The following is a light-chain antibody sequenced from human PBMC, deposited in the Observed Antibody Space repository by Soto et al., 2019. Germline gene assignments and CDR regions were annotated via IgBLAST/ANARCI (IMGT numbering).Light chain of an antibody. Sequence: IVMTQSPSTLSVSPGERGTLSCRASQSVSNNLAWYQQKPGQAPRLLIYGASTRATGIPARFSGTGSGTEFTLTISSLQSEDCAVYYCQQYNKWPWTFGQGTKV. J-gene: IGKJ1*01. V-gene: IGKV3-15*01. CDR2: GAS. CDR3: QQYNKWPWT. CDR1: QSVSNN.